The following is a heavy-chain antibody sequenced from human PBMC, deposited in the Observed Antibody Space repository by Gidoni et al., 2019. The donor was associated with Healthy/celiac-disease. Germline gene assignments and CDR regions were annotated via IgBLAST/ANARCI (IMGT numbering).Heavy chain of an antibody. D-gene: IGHD6-6*01. CDR2: ISSSSSYI. CDR1: GCTFSTYS. J-gene: IGHJ4*02. Sequence: EVQLVESGGGRVKPGGCRRVACAASGCTFSTYSMNWVRQAPGKGLGWVSSISSSSSYIYYADSLKARFTISRDNAHNSLYLQMNSLRAEDTAVYYCAPRYIAARPGDYWGQGTLVTVSS. CDR3: APRYIAARPGDY. V-gene: IGHV3-21*06.